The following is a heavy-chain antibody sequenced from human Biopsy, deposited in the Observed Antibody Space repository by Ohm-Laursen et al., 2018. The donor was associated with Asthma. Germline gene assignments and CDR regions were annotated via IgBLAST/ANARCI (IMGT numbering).Heavy chain of an antibody. J-gene: IGHJ4*02. CDR3: ARKAGSCISRTCYSLDF. Sequence: SSVKVSCKALGGTFNSYVIGWVRQAPGQGLEWMGGINSVFGTTTYPQKFQDRVTITADDSTSTVYMELSSLRSEDTAVYYCARKAGSCISRTCYSLDFWGQGTLVTVSS. CDR1: GGTFNSYV. V-gene: IGHV1-69*01. D-gene: IGHD2-2*01. CDR2: INSVFGTT.